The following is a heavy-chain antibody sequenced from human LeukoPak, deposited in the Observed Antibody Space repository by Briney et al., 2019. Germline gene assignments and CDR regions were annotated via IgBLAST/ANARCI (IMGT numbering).Heavy chain of an antibody. CDR3: ARDKAGDHDY. D-gene: IGHD7-27*01. CDR2: IWYDGSNK. J-gene: IGHJ4*02. Sequence: GGSLRLSCAASGLTFSSYGMHWVRQAPGKGLEWVAVIWYDGSNKYYADSVKGRFTISRDNSKNTLDLQMTSLRDEDTAVYYCARDKAGDHDYWGQGTLVTVSS. V-gene: IGHV3-33*01. CDR1: GLTFSSYG.